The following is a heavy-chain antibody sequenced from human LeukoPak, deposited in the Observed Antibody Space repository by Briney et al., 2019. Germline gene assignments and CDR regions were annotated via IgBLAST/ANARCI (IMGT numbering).Heavy chain of an antibody. V-gene: IGHV3-21*01. CDR1: RFPFSSYT. CDR3: ARGRWFDP. CDR2: ISESSNDI. Sequence: GGSLRLSCAASRFPFSSYTMHWVRQAPGKGLEWVSSISESSNDIYYASSLNGRFTISRDNAKNSLYLQMNSLRGEDTAVYYCARGRWFDPWGQGTLVTVSS. J-gene: IGHJ5*02.